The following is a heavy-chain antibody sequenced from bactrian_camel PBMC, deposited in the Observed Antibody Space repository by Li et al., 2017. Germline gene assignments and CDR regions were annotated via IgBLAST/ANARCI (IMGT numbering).Heavy chain of an antibody. V-gene: IGHV3S40*01. CDR3: AADLLLMRPLKPSEYQY. J-gene: IGHJ4*01. Sequence: VQLVESGGGSVQAGGSLRVSCAASGFTEPGIYIGWFRQIPGKEREPLASIYTGDGRTYYAEPVKGRFAVFQANAKHTVYLQMNSLRPEDTAMYYCAADLLLMRPLKPSEYQYWGQGTQVTVS. CDR1: GFTEPGIY. CDR2: IYTGDGRT.